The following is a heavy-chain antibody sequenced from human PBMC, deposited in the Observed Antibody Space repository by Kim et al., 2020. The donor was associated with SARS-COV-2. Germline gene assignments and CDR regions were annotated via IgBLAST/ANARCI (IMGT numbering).Heavy chain of an antibody. CDR2: IWYDGSQQ. V-gene: IGHV3-33*01. CDR3: ARDRNTATTRYYNMDV. CDR1: GFTFRRHG. J-gene: IGHJ6*03. D-gene: IGHD4-17*01. Sequence: GGSLRLSCVVSGFTFRRHGMHWVRQVPGKGLEWVAVIWYDGSQQYYGDSVKGRFTISRDNSESTMYLQINNLTADDTGMYFCARDRNTATTRYYNMDVWGKGTTVTVSS.